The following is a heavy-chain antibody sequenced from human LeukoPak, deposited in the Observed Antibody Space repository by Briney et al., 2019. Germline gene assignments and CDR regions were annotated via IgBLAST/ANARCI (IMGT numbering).Heavy chain of an antibody. J-gene: IGHJ4*02. Sequence: PGGSLRLSCAASGFTFSSYGMHWVGQAPGKGLEWVAVISYDGSNKYYADSVKGRFTISRDNSKNTLYLQMKSLRAEDTAVYFCAKSDIVVVPAASPPLRYWGQGTLVTVSS. CDR2: ISYDGSNK. V-gene: IGHV3-30*18. CDR3: AKSDIVVVPAASPPLRY. CDR1: GFTFSSYG. D-gene: IGHD2-2*01.